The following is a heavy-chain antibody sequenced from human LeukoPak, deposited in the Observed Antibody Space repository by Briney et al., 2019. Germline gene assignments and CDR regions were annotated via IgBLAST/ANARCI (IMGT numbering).Heavy chain of an antibody. V-gene: IGHV4-38-2*01. D-gene: IGHD3-3*01. CDR2: IYHSGST. Sequence: SETLSLTCAVSGYSISSGYYWGWTRQPPGKGLEWIGSIYHSGSTYYNPSLKSRVTISVDTPKNQFSLKLSSVTAADTAVYYCARQGNYHEFWVAFDIWGQGTMVTVSS. J-gene: IGHJ3*02. CDR3: ARQGNYHEFWVAFDI. CDR1: GYSISSGYY.